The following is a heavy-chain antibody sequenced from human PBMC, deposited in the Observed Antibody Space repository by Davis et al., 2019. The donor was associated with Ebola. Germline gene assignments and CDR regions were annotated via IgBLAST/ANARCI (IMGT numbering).Heavy chain of an antibody. Sequence: PSETLSLTCTVSGGSISSYYWSWIRQPPGKGLEWIGYIYYSGSTNYNPSLKSRVTISVDTSKNQFSLKLSSVTAADTAVYYCARDPGRTLDSSPYGMDVWGQGTTVTVSS. CDR1: GGSISSYY. V-gene: IGHV4-59*01. J-gene: IGHJ6*02. CDR2: IYYSGST. CDR3: ARDPGRTLDSSPYGMDV. D-gene: IGHD3-22*01.